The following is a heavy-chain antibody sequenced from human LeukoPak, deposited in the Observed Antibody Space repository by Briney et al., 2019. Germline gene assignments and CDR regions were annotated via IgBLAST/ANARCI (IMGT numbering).Heavy chain of an antibody. CDR1: GGSISSGDYY. Sequence: PSETLSPTCTVSGGSISSGDYYWSWIRQPPGKGLEWIGYIYYSGSTYYNPSLKSRVTISVDTSKNQFSLKLSSVTAADTAVYYCARVTGAAAGTDALDIWGQGTMVTVSS. D-gene: IGHD6-13*01. CDR3: ARVTGAAAGTDALDI. J-gene: IGHJ3*02. V-gene: IGHV4-30-4*08. CDR2: IYYSGST.